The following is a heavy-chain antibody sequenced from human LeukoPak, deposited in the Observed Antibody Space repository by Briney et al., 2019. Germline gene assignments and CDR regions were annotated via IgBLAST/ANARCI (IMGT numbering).Heavy chain of an antibody. CDR1: GFSFRSCW. CDR3: ASLVGGYYPPVEAFDV. D-gene: IGHD3-3*01. J-gene: IGHJ3*01. Sequence: GGSLRLSCAASGFSFRSCWMHWVRQAPGKELVWVSRINGDGSTTNYADSVRGRFTISRDNAKNTLYLQMNSLKADDSAVYFCASLVGGYYPPVEAFDVWGQGTMVTVSS. CDR2: INGDGSTT. V-gene: IGHV3-74*01.